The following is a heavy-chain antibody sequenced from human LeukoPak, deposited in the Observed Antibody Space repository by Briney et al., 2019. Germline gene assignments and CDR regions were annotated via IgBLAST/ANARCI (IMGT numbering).Heavy chain of an antibody. V-gene: IGHV4-59*01. CDR2: IYYSGST. Sequence: PSETLSLTCTVSGGSISSYYWSWIRQPPGKGLEWIGYIYYSGSTNYNPSLKSRVTISVDTSKNQFSLKLSSVTAADTAVYYCARDNYDILTDYFYFDYWGQGTLVTVSS. J-gene: IGHJ4*02. D-gene: IGHD3-9*01. CDR3: ARDNYDILTDYFYFDY. CDR1: GGSISSYY.